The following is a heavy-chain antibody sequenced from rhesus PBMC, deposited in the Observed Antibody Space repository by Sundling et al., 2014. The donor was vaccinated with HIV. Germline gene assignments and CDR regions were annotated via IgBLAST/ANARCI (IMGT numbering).Heavy chain of an antibody. Sequence: QVTLKESGPALVKPTQTLTLTCTFSGFSISTSGTGVGWIRQPPGKALEWLASIYWNDSKYYSTSLKSRLTISKDTSKNQVVLTMTNMDPVDTATYYCARRVGGWLAFDYWGQGVLVTVSS. V-gene: IGHV2-95*01. CDR2: IYWNDSK. D-gene: IGHD3-34*01. J-gene: IGHJ4*01. CDR1: GFSISTSGTG. CDR3: ARRVGGWLAFDY.